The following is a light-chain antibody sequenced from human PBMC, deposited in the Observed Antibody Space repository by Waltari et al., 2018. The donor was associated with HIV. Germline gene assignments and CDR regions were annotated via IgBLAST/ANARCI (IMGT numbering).Light chain of an antibody. V-gene: IGLV2-11*01. CDR3: CSYGGSYTL. CDR2: DVT. Sequence: QSALTQPRSVSGSPGQSVTISCTGISSAIRGGYYYVSWYQQYPGKVPRLMIYDVTKRPSGVPDRFSGSKSGNTASLTISGLQAEDEADYYCCSYGGSYTLFGGGTKVTVL. J-gene: IGLJ2*01. CDR1: SSAIRGGYYY.